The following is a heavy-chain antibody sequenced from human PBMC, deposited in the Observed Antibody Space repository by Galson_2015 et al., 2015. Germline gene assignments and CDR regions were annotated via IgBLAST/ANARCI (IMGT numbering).Heavy chain of an antibody. CDR2: IYPGDSDT. Sequence: QSGAEVKKPGESLKISCKGSGYSFTSYWIGWVRQMPGKGLVWLGIIYPGDSDTRYSPSFQGQVTISADKSISTAYLQWSSLKASDTAMYYCARHRGLGGGGYCSEGSCLYYYYGMDVWGQGTTVTVSS. CDR3: ARHRGLGGGGYCSEGSCLYYYYGMDV. J-gene: IGHJ6*02. CDR1: GYSFTSYW. V-gene: IGHV5-51*01. D-gene: IGHD2-15*01.